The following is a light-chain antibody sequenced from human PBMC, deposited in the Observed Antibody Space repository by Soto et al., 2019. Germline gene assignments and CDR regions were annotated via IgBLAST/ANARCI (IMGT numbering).Light chain of an antibody. J-gene: IGKJ4*01. CDR3: QQHSNWLT. Sequence: EIVLTQSPGTLSLSPGERATLSCRASQSVSNYLAWYQQKRGQAPRLLIYDASNRATGIPARFSGSGSGTDFTLTSSSLEPEDFAVYYCQQHSNWLTFGGGTKVEIK. CDR1: QSVSNY. V-gene: IGKV3-11*01. CDR2: DAS.